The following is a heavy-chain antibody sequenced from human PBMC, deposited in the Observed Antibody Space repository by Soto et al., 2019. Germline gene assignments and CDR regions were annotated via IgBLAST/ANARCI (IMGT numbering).Heavy chain of an antibody. CDR3: GKAPGIAAAGPRGIDY. D-gene: IGHD6-13*01. Sequence: GGSLRLSCAASGFTFSSYAMSWVRQAPGKGLEWVSAISGSGGSTYYADSVKGRFTISRDNSKNTLYLQMKSLRAEDMAVYYCGKAPGIAAAGPRGIDYGGQGTRVPSPQ. CDR2: ISGSGGST. V-gene: IGHV3-23*01. J-gene: IGHJ4*02. CDR1: GFTFSSYA.